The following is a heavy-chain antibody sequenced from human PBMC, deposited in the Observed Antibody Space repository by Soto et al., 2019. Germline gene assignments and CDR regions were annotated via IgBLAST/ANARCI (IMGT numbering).Heavy chain of an antibody. Sequence: VQLLESGGGLVQPGGSLRLSCAASGFGSANYAMTWVRQAAGKGLEWVSTISSSGVSTYYADSVKGRFTVSRDSSNNTLHLQMNSLRAEDTAVYYCASLAIFYRRVSVSDYWGQGTLVTVSS. CDR3: ASLAIFYRRVSVSDY. D-gene: IGHD3-9*01. J-gene: IGHJ4*02. CDR2: ISSSGVST. V-gene: IGHV3-23*01. CDR1: GFGSANYA.